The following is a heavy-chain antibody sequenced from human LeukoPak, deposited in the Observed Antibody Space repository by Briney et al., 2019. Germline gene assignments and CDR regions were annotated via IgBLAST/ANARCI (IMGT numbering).Heavy chain of an antibody. Sequence: SRSLSLTRTVSGGASSRGGYYWSWSRQPPGKGMEWIGYIYYNGSTNYNPSLKSRVTISVDTSKNQFSLKLSSVTAARTAVYYCAVYDSSGFDYWGQGTLVTVSS. V-gene: IGHV4-31*02. CDR2: IYYNGST. D-gene: IGHD3-22*01. CDR3: AVYDSSGFDY. J-gene: IGHJ4*02. CDR1: GGASSRGGYY.